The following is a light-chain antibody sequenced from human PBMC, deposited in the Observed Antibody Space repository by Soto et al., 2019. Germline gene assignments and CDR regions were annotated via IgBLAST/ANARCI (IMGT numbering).Light chain of an antibody. Sequence: QLVPTQSPSASASLGASVKLTCTLSSGHSNYAIAWHQQQSEKGPRYLMKLNSDGSHSKGDGIPDRFSGSSSGAERYLTISSLQSEDEADYYCQTWGSGIVVFGGGTQLTVL. V-gene: IGLV4-69*01. CDR3: QTWGSGIVV. J-gene: IGLJ2*01. CDR1: SGHSNYA. CDR2: LNSDGSH.